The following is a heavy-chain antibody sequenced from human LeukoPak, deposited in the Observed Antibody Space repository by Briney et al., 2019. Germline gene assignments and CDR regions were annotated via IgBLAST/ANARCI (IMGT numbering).Heavy chain of an antibody. D-gene: IGHD3-22*01. J-gene: IGHJ4*02. CDR2: ISGSGGST. V-gene: IGHV3-23*01. Sequence: GGSLRLSCAASGFTFSSYAMSWVRQAPGKGLEWVSAISGSGGSTYYADSVKGRFTISRDNSKNTLYLQMNSLRAEDTAVYYCISYYYDSSGYRERFPSWYLDYWGQGTLVTVSS. CDR1: GFTFSSYA. CDR3: ISYYYDSSGYRERFPSWYLDY.